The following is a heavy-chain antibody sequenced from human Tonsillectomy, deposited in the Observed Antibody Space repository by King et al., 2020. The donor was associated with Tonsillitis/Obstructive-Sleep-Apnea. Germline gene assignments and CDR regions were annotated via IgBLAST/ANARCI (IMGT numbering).Heavy chain of an antibody. J-gene: IGHJ5*02. V-gene: IGHV4-39*01. CDR2: IYYSGGT. CDR3: ARRPRNYYDSSGLFDP. CDR1: VGSISSSSDY. Sequence: LQLQESGPGLVKPSETLSLTCTVSVGSISSSSDYWGWIRQPPGKGLECIGSIYYSGGTYYNPSLTSRVTIAVYTSKNQFSLMLGAVTATDTAVYYCARRPRNYYDSSGLFDPWGQGTLVTVSS. D-gene: IGHD3-22*01.